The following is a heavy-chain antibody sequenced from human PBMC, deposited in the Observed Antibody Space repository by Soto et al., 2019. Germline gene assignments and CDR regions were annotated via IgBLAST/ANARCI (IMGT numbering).Heavy chain of an antibody. Sequence: EVQLLESGGGLVQPGGSLRLSCAASGFTFSSYAMSWVRQAPGKGLEWVSAISGSGGSTYYADSVKGRFTISRDNSKNTLYLQMNSLRAEDTAVYYCAKLDCSGGSCYYARLKYYFDYWGQGTLVTVSS. J-gene: IGHJ4*02. CDR2: ISGSGGST. D-gene: IGHD2-15*01. CDR1: GFTFSSYA. CDR3: AKLDCSGGSCYYARLKYYFDY. V-gene: IGHV3-23*01.